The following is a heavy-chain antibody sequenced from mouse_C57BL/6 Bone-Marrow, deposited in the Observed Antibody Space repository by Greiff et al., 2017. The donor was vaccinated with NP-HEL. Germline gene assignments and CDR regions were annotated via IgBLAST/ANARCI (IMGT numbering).Heavy chain of an antibody. CDR2: IYPGDGDT. CDR1: GYAFSSSW. D-gene: IGHD1-1*01. V-gene: IGHV1-82*01. Sequence: QVQLQQSGPELVKPGASVKISCKASGYAFSSSWMHWVKQRPGKGLEWIGRIYPGDGDTNYNGKFKGKATLTADKSSSTAYMQLSSLTSEDSAVYFCAYCYGSPYFDDWGKGTTLTGSS. CDR3: AYCYGSPYFDD. J-gene: IGHJ2*01.